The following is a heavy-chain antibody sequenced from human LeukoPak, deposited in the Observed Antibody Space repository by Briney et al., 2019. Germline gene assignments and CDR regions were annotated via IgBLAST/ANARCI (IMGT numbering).Heavy chain of an antibody. CDR2: IYYSGTT. V-gene: IGHV4-39*01. Sequence: SETLSLTCTVSGGSISSSGYYWGWIRQPLGKGLEWIGTIYYSGTTYYNPSLKSRVTISVDTSKNQFSLNLSSVTAADTAVYYCARQKGNFDYWGQGTLVTVSS. CDR1: GGSISSSGYY. D-gene: IGHD3-10*01. J-gene: IGHJ4*02. CDR3: ARQKGNFDY.